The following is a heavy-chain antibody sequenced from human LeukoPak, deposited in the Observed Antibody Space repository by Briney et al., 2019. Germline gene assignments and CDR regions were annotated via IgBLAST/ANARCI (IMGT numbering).Heavy chain of an antibody. CDR1: GFTFSDYY. CDR2: ISSSGSTI. CDR3: ARADGIMITFGGINVDAFDI. Sequence: GGSLRLSCAASGFTFSDYYMSWIRQAPGKGLGWVSYISSSGSTIYYADSVKGRFTISRDNAKNSLYLQMNSLRAEDTAVYYCARADGIMITFGGINVDAFDIWGQGTMVTVSS. J-gene: IGHJ3*02. V-gene: IGHV3-11*04. D-gene: IGHD3-16*01.